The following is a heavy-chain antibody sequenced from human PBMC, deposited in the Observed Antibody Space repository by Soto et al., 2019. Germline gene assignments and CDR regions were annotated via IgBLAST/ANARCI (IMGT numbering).Heavy chain of an antibody. CDR3: ARGTTRFGSI. CDR1: GGSISSSSYY. D-gene: IGHD3-10*01. J-gene: IGHJ3*02. CDR2: IYYSSST. Sequence: SETLSLTCTVSGGSISSSSYYWGWIRQPPGKGLEWIGSIYYSSSTYYNPSLKSRVTISVDTSKNQFSLKLSSVTAADPAVYYCARGTTRFGSIWGQGTMVTVSS. V-gene: IGHV4-39*07.